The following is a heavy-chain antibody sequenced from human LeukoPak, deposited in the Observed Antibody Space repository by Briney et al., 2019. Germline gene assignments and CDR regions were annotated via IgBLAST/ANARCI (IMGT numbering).Heavy chain of an antibody. CDR1: GGSISSYY. V-gene: IGHV4-4*09. D-gene: IGHD6-6*01. CDR3: ASSLYSSSGNYYYYYMDV. CDR2: IYTSGST. J-gene: IGHJ6*03. Sequence: PSETLSLTCTVSGGSISSYYWSWIRQPPGKGLEWIGYIYTSGSTNYNPSLKSRVTISVDTSKNQFSLKLSSVTAADTAVYYCASSLYSSSGNYYYYYMDVWGKGTTVTVSS.